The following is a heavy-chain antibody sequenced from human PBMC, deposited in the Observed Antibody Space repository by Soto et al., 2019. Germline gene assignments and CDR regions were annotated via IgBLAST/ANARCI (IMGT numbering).Heavy chain of an antibody. CDR2: INHSGST. J-gene: IGHJ6*02. V-gene: IGHV4-34*01. Sequence: SETLSLTCAVYGGSFSGYYWSWIRQPPGKGLEWIGEINHSGSTNYNPSLKSRVTISVDTSKNQFSLKLSSVTAADTAVYYCARGYSSGWEARTRISYYYYGMDVWGQGTTVTVSS. CDR3: ARGYSSGWEARTRISYYYYGMDV. CDR1: GGSFSGYY. D-gene: IGHD6-19*01.